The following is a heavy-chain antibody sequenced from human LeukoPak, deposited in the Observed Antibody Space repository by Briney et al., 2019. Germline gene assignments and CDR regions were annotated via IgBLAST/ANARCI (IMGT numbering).Heavy chain of an antibody. D-gene: IGHD4-23*01. CDR1: GFTFNNYV. V-gene: IGHV3-30*02. Sequence: GGSLRLSRAASGFTFNNYVMHWVRQTAGKWLEWVAFMWTDGSDKHYANSVKGLFTISIDNSTNTMYLEMNSLRTEDTAVYYCVKDGNSHQFDYWGQGTLVTVSS. CDR3: VKDGNSHQFDY. CDR2: MWTDGSDK. J-gene: IGHJ4*02.